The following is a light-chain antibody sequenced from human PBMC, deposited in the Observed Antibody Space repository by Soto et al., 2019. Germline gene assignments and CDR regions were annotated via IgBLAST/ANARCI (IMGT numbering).Light chain of an antibody. Sequence: QSALTQPASVSGSPGQSITISCTGTSSDDGSYNLVSWYQQHPGKAPKLMIYEGSKRPSGVSNRFSGSKSGNTASLTISGLQAEDEADYYCCSYAGSSKVFGTGTKLTVL. CDR1: SSDDGSYNL. J-gene: IGLJ1*01. V-gene: IGLV2-23*01. CDR2: EGS. CDR3: CSYAGSSKV.